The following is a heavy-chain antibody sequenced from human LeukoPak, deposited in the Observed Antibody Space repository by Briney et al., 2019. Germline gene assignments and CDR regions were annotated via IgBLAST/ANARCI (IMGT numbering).Heavy chain of an antibody. CDR1: GGSISSSSYY. D-gene: IGHD6-13*01. CDR3: ARVLLESSRGGFDP. J-gene: IGHJ5*02. V-gene: IGHV4-39*07. CDR2: IYYSGST. Sequence: PSETLSLTCTVSGGSISSSSYYWGWIRQPPGKGLEWIGSIYYSGSTYYNPSLKSRVTISVDTSKNQFSLKLSSVTAADTAVYYCARVLLESSRGGFDPWGQGTLVTVSS.